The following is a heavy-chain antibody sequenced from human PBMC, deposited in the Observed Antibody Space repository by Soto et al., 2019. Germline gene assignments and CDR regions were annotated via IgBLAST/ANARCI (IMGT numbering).Heavy chain of an antibody. D-gene: IGHD3-3*01. V-gene: IGHV3-30-3*01. CDR3: ARDNYDFWSGYYTGFDY. Sequence: GGSLRLSCAASGFTFSSYAMHWVRQAPGKGLEWVAVISYDGSNKYYADSVKGRFTISRDNSKNTLYLQMNSLRAEDTAVYYCARDNYDFWSGYYTGFDYWGQGTLVTVSS. CDR1: GFTFSSYA. CDR2: ISYDGSNK. J-gene: IGHJ4*02.